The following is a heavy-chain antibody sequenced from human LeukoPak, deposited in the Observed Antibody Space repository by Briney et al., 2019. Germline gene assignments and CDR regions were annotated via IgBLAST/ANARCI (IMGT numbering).Heavy chain of an antibody. D-gene: IGHD3-10*01. V-gene: IGHV1-46*01. CDR1: GYTFTSYY. CDR3: ARAGGDYYGSGRRRYYFDY. Sequence: ASVKVSCKASGYTFTSYYMHWVRQAPGQGLEWMGIINPSGGSTSYAQKFQGRVTMTRDMSTSTVYMELSSPRSEDTAVYYCARAGGDYYGSGRRRYYFDYWGQGTLVTVSS. J-gene: IGHJ4*02. CDR2: INPSGGST.